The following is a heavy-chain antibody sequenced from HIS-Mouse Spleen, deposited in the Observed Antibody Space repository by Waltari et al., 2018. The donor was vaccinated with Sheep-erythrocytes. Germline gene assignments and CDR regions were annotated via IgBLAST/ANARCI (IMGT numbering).Heavy chain of an antibody. J-gene: IGHJ3*02. CDR3: ARGPVLRFLEWLPTDAFDI. CDR1: GYSFTSYW. Sequence: EVQLVQSGAEVKKPGESLKISCKGSGYSFTSYWIGWVRQMHGKGLEWMGIFYPGDSETRYSPSFHGQVTISADKSISTAYLQWSSLKASDTAMYYCARGPVLRFLEWLPTDAFDIWGQGTMVTVSS. CDR2: FYPGDSET. D-gene: IGHD3-3*01. V-gene: IGHV5-51*03.